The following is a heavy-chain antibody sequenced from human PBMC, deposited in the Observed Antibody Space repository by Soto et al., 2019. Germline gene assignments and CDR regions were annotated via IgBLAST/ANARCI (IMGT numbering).Heavy chain of an antibody. CDR3: ESDVVGGTNY. CDR1: GFTFSSYR. D-gene: IGHD1-26*01. J-gene: IGHJ4*02. CDR2: INNDGSGA. V-gene: IGHV3-74*01. Sequence: EVQLVESGGGLVQPGGSLRLPCTVSGFTFSSYRMHWVRQAPGQGLMWVSFINNDGSGATYADSVRGRFTISRDNAKNTLYLNMDDLRAEDTAMYYCESDVVGGTNYWGQGTLVTVSS.